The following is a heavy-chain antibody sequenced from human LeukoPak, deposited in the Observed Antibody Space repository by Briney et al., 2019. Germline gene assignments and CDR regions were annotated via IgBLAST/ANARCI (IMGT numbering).Heavy chain of an antibody. CDR1: GGSISSYY. CDR3: ARSTWNDVHFDY. V-gene: IGHV4-59*01. Sequence: SETPSLTCTVSGGSISSYYWSWIRQPPGKGLEWIGYIYYSGSTNYNPSLKSRVTISVDTSKNQFSLKLSSVTAADTAVYYCARSTWNDVHFDYWGQGTLVTVPS. J-gene: IGHJ4*02. CDR2: IYYSGST. D-gene: IGHD1-1*01.